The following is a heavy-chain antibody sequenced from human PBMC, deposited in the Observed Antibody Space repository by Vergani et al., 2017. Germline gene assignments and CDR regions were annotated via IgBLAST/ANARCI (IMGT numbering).Heavy chain of an antibody. V-gene: IGHV3-23*01. CDR1: GFTFTNFA. J-gene: IGHJ3*02. Sequence: EVQLLESGGNLVQPGGSLRLSCAASGFTFTNFAMTWVRQAPGEGLEWVSGISGSGGFTYYADSVKGRFTISRDNSKNTMFLQMNNLRAEDTAVYYCARNKKGEAFDIWGQGTMVTVSS. CDR3: ARNKKGEAFDI. D-gene: IGHD3-16*01. CDR2: ISGSGGFT.